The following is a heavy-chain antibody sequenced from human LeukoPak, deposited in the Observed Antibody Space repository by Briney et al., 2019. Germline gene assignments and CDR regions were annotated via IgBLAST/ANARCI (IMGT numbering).Heavy chain of an antibody. CDR1: GGSISSYY. V-gene: IGHV4-59*12. CDR3: ARGFSRSSGYPTPDY. D-gene: IGHD3-22*01. Sequence: SETLSLTCTVSGGSISSYYWSWIRQPPGKGLEWIGYIYHSGSTYYNPSLKSRVTISVDRSKNQFSLKLSSVTAADTAVYYCARGFSRSSGYPTPDYWGQGTLVTVSS. J-gene: IGHJ4*02. CDR2: IYHSGST.